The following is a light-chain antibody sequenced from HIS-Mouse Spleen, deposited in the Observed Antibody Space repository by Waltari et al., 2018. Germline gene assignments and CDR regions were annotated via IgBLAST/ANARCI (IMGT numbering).Light chain of an antibody. CDR1: SSNLGSNS. Sequence: QSVLTQPPSASGTPGQRVTLPCSGSSSNLGSNSVYWYQQLPGTAPKLLIYRNNQRPSGVPDRFSGSKSGTSASLAISGLRSEDEADYYCAAWDDSLSGRVFGGGTKLTVL. J-gene: IGLJ3*02. CDR2: RNN. V-gene: IGLV1-47*01. CDR3: AAWDDSLSGRV.